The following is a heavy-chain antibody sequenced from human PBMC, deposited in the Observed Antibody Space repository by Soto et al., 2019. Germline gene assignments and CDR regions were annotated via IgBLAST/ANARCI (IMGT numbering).Heavy chain of an antibody. V-gene: IGHV1-69*01. CDR3: ARAVVPAAIRDNWFDP. J-gene: IGHJ5*02. CDR2: IIPIFGTA. CDR1: GGTFSSYA. Sequence: KASGGTFSSYAISWVRQAPGQGLEWMGGIIPIFGTANYAQKFQGRVTITADESTSTAYMELSSLRSEDTAVYYCARAVVPAAIRDNWFDPWGQGTLVTVSS. D-gene: IGHD2-2*02.